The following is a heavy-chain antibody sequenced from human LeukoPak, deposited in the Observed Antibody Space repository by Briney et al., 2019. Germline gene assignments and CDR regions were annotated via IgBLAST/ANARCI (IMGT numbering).Heavy chain of an antibody. CDR1: GYTFTSYY. CDR2: INPSGGST. D-gene: IGHD5-12*01. CDR3: ATGATMLTN. V-gene: IGHV1-46*01. J-gene: IGHJ4*02. Sequence: ASVKVSCKASGYTFTSYYMHWVRQAPGQGLEWMGIINPSGGSTSYAQKFQGRVTMTRDMSTSTVYMELRSLRSDDTAVFYCATGATMLTNWGQGTLVTVSS.